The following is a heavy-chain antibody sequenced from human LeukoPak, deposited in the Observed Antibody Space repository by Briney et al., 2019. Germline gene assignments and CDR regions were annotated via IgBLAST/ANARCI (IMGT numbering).Heavy chain of an antibody. CDR1: GDTFNTYD. CDR2: IIPVFGTT. CDR3: VRAGGPRKWYFDY. V-gene: IGHV1-69*01. Sequence: ASVKVSCKASGDTFNTYDILWVRQAPGQGLEWMGGIIPVFGTTKSAQKFQGRVTIIADESTRITYMELTSLRSEDTAVYYCVRAGGPRKWYFDYWGQGTTVIVSS. D-gene: IGHD1-14*01. J-gene: IGHJ4*02.